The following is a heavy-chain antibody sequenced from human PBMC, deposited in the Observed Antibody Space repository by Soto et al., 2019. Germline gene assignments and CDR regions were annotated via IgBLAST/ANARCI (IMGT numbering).Heavy chain of an antibody. D-gene: IGHD6-19*01. V-gene: IGHV4-39*01. Sequence: SETLSLTCTLSGGSISSSSYYWGWIRQPPGKGLEWIGSIYYSGSTYYNPSLKSRVTISVDTSKNQFPLKLSSVTAADTAVDYCASPPGIAVAGTGAFDMWGQGRMVTVSS. CDR2: IYYSGST. CDR3: ASPPGIAVAGTGAFDM. CDR1: GGSISSSSYY. J-gene: IGHJ3*02.